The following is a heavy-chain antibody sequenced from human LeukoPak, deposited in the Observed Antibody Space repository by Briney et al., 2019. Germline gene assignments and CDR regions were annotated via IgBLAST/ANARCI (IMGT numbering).Heavy chain of an antibody. J-gene: IGHJ3*02. CDR3: ARKYPRDWLDVFDI. CDR2: SHDSGST. Sequence: PGGSLRLSCAASGFTSSNAWMSWVRQAPGKGLEWIGYSHDSGSTHYNPSLKSRVSISIDKSKSEFSLKLRSATAADTALYYCARKYPRDWLDVFDIWGQGTMVTVSS. D-gene: IGHD3-9*01. V-gene: IGHV4-59*01. CDR1: GFTSSNAW.